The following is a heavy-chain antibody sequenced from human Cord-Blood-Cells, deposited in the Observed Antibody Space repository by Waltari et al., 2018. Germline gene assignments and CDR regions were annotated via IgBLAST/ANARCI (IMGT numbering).Heavy chain of an antibody. D-gene: IGHD4-17*01. CDR1: GFTFSSDW. CDR2: IKQDGSEK. CDR3: ARDGSYGDYDY. V-gene: IGHV3-7*01. J-gene: IGHJ4*02. Sequence: EVQLVESGGGLVQPGGSLRLSCAASGFTFSSDWMSWVRQAPGKGLEWVANIKQDGSEKYYVDSVKGRFTISRDNAKNSLYLQMNSLRAEDTAVYYCARDGSYGDYDYWGQGTLVTVSS.